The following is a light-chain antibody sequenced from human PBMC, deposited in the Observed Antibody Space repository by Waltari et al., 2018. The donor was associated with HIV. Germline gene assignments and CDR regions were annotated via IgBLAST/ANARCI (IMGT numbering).Light chain of an antibody. CDR2: AAS. Sequence: DIQMTQFPSSLSASVGDRVTITCRPRQPITSYLNWYQHKPGKAPKLLIYAASTLQSGVPSRFSGSGSGTDFTLTISSLQPEDFATYSCQQSHSIPWTFGQGTKVEIK. V-gene: IGKV1-39*01. CDR3: QQSHSIPWT. J-gene: IGKJ1*01. CDR1: QPITSY.